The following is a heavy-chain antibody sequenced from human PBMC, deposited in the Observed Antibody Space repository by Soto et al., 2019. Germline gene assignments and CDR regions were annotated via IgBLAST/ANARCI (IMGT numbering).Heavy chain of an antibody. V-gene: IGHV1-69*05. CDR2: IVPMFGTA. Sequence: QVQLVQSGAEVKKPGSSVNVSCKTSGGTFGNSAVTWVRQAPGQGLEWLGGIVPMFGTANYAQKFQGRVTITPDESTITAYMELNSLKTDDTAVYYCARDGDPQSAFWSGPLGGGRFDPWGQGTLVTVSS. CDR1: GGTFGNSA. D-gene: IGHD3-3*01. J-gene: IGHJ5*02. CDR3: ARDGDPQSAFWSGPLGGGRFDP.